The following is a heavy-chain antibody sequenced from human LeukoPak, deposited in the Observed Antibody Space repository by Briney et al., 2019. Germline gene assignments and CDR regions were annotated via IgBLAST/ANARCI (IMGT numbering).Heavy chain of an antibody. J-gene: IGHJ5*02. CDR1: GYTFTGYY. CDR2: INPNSGGT. CDR3: ARPRYGSGSYYNVYNWFDP. D-gene: IGHD3-10*01. Sequence: ASVKVSCKASGYTFTGYYMHWVRQAPGQGLEWMGWINPNSGGTNYAQKFQGRVTMTRDTSISTAYMELSRLRSDDTAVYYCARPRYGSGSYYNVYNWFDPWGQGTLVTVSS. V-gene: IGHV1-2*02.